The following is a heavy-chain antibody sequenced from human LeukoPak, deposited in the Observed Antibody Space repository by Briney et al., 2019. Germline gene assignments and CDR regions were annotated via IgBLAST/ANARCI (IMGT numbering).Heavy chain of an antibody. J-gene: IGHJ4*02. CDR3: ARGRNAMVRGVPIDY. D-gene: IGHD3-10*01. CDR1: GDFIYNNYYY. V-gene: IGHV4-39*01. Sequence: PSGTLSLTCTVSGDFIYNNYYYWGWIRQTPGKGLEWIASIHYSGTTHYTPSLKSRLTMSVDTAKNQFSLQLSSVTAADTAVYYCARGRNAMVRGVPIDYWGQGTLVTVSS. CDR2: IHYSGTT.